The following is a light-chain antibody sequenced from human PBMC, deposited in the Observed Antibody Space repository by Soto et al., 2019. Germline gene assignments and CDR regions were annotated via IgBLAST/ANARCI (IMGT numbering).Light chain of an antibody. J-gene: IGKJ1*01. Sequence: EILLTQSPGTLSLSPGERATLSCRGSQSVASNNLAWYQQKPGKSPRLLIYGASSRARGIPERFTGSGSGTDFILTISRLEPEDFAVYYCQQYGSSTRTFGQGTQVDIK. CDR2: GAS. V-gene: IGKV3-20*01. CDR1: QSVASNN. CDR3: QQYGSSTRT.